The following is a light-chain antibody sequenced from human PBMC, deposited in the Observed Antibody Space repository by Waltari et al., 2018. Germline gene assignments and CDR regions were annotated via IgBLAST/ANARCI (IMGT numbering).Light chain of an antibody. J-gene: IGLJ3*02. V-gene: IGLV4-69*01. CDR1: SGQSTNI. CDR3: QTGGHGTWV. Sequence: QLVLTQSPSASASLGASVKLTCTLSSGQSTNIIAWLQQQPEKGPRFLMNVKSDGSHNKGVGIPDRFSGSSSGAERYLTISSLQSEDEADYYCQTGGHGTWVFGGGTRLTVL. CDR2: VKSDGSH.